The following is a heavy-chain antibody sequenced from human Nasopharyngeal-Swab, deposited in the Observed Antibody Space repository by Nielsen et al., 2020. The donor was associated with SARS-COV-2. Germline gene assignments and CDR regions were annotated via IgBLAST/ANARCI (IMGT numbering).Heavy chain of an antibody. D-gene: IGHD3-10*01. CDR2: IRYDGSNK. CDR3: AKDRVIYGSGYYYMDV. Sequence: GESLKISCAASGFTFSSYGMHWVRQAPGKGLEWVAFIRYDGSNKYYADSVKGRFTISRDNSKNTLYPQMNSLRAEDTAVYYCAKDRVIYGSGYYYMDVWGKGTTVTVSS. V-gene: IGHV3-30*02. CDR1: GFTFSSYG. J-gene: IGHJ6*03.